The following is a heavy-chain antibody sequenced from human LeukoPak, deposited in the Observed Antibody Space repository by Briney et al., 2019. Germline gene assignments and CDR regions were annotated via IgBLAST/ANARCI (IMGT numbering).Heavy chain of an antibody. CDR2: INPNSGGT. CDR3: ARETARGRYCSSTSCHEKDV. Sequence: GASVKVSCKASGYTFTGYYMHWVRQAPGQGLEWMGWINPNSGGTNYAQKFQGRVTMTRDTSISTAYMELSRLRSDDTAVYYCARETARGRYCSSTSCHEKDVRGKGTTVTVSS. CDR1: GYTFTGYY. D-gene: IGHD2-2*01. V-gene: IGHV1-2*02. J-gene: IGHJ6*04.